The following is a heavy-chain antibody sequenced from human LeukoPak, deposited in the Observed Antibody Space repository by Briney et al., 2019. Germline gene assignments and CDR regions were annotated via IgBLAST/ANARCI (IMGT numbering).Heavy chain of an antibody. J-gene: IGHJ2*01. CDR3: ARHFNGGSPSSYFVS. D-gene: IGHD7-27*01. CDR2: IYYSGNA. CDR1: GGSISSNNYY. Sequence: SETLSLTCIVSGGSISSNNYYWGWIRQPPGKGLEWIGNIYYSGNAYHNPSLKSRVTISVDTSKSQFSLKLTSVTAADTAVYYCARHFNGGSPSSYFVSWARGSLVTVSS. V-gene: IGHV4-39*01.